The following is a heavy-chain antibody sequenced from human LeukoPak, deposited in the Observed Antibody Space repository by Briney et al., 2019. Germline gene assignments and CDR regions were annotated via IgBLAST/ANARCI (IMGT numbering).Heavy chain of an antibody. D-gene: IGHD1-26*01. Sequence: SVKVSCKASGGTFSSYAISWVRQAPGQGLEWMGRIIPIFGTANYAQKFQGRVTITTDESTSTAYMELSRLRSDDTAVYYCASPVGATATAALGYWGKGTLVTVSS. CDR3: ASPVGATATAALGY. J-gene: IGHJ4*02. V-gene: IGHV1-69*05. CDR2: IIPIFGTA. CDR1: GGTFSSYA.